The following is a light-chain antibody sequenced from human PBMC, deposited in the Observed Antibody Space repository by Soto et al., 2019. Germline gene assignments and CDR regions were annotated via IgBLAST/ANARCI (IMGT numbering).Light chain of an antibody. CDR2: DTS. Sequence: EIVLTQSPGTLSLSPGERGTLSCRASQSVGGSSLAWYQQRPGQAPRLLIYDTSKRATGIPDRFSGSGSGTDFTLTISRLEPEDFAVYYCQQYQNSPRTFGQGTKVDIK. CDR1: QSVGGSS. J-gene: IGKJ1*01. CDR3: QQYQNSPRT. V-gene: IGKV3-20*01.